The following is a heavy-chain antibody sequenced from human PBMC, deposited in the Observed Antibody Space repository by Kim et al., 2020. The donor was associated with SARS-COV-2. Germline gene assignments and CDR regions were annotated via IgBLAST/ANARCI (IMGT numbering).Heavy chain of an antibody. D-gene: IGHD6-19*01. J-gene: IGHJ3*02. CDR1: TSTFDDYS. V-gene: IGHV3-9*01. Sequence: GGSLRLSCAASTSTFDDYSMHWVRQVPGKGLEWVSGISWNSASIGYADSVRGRFSISRDNAKRTLYLQMNSLKSDDTALYFCTKGRASGWLHGAFDIWGHGTMVTVSS. CDR3: TKGRASGWLHGAFDI. CDR2: ISWNSASI.